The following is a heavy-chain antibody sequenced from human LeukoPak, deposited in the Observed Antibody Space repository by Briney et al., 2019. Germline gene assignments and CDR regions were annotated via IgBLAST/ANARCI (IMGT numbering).Heavy chain of an antibody. V-gene: IGHV1-69*06. D-gene: IGHD6-6*01. Sequence: GASVKVSCKASGGTFSGYAISWVRQAPGQGLEWMGGIIPIFGTANYAQKFQGRVTITADKSTSTAYMELSSLRSEDTAVYYCARASIAALGLTDAFDIWGQGTMVTVSS. CDR2: IIPIFGTA. J-gene: IGHJ3*02. CDR1: GGTFSGYA. CDR3: ARASIAALGLTDAFDI.